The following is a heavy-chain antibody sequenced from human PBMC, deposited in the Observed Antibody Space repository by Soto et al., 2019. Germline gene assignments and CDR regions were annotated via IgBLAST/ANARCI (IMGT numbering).Heavy chain of an antibody. CDR3: ARDASLTTSFLAS. V-gene: IGHV3-33*01. CDR1: GVTFGTSA. D-gene: IGHD1-1*01. CDR2: IWFDGSER. Sequence: LRPSCDASGVTFGTSAIHWVRRAPGKRLEWVAGIWFDGSERYYSDSVKGRFTISRDKSKNTLFLQMSSLRVEDTAVYFCARDASLTTSFLASWGQGTLVTVSS. J-gene: IGHJ5*01.